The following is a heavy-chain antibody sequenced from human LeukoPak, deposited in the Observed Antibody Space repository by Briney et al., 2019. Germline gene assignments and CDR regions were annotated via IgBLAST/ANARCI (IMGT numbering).Heavy chain of an antibody. V-gene: IGHV1-3*01. D-gene: IGHD2-8*01. CDR2: INAGNGNT. CDR1: GYTFTGYA. CDR3: ARLKYCTNGVCYAGFDY. Sequence: ASVKVSCKASGYTFTGYAMHWVRQAPGQRLEWMGWINAGNGNTKYSQKFQGRVTITRDTSADTAYMELSSLRSEDTAVYYCARLKYCTNGVCYAGFDYWGQGTLVTVSS. J-gene: IGHJ4*02.